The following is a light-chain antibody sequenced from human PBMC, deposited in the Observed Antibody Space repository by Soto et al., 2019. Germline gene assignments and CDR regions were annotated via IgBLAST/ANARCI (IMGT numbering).Light chain of an antibody. CDR3: QQYGTFRT. CDR2: GAS. J-gene: IGKJ1*01. V-gene: IGKV3-20*01. CDR1: QSVSNY. Sequence: EIVLTQSPGTLSLYPGERATLSCRASQSVSNYLAWYQQKPGQAPRLLIYGASSRATGIPDRFSGSGSGTDFTLTISRLEPEDFAVYYCQQYGTFRTFGQGTKVEIK.